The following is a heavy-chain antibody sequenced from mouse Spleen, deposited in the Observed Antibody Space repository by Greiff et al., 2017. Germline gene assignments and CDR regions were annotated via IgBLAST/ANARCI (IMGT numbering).Heavy chain of an antibody. CDR2: ISSGGGNT. V-gene: IGHV5-9-3*01. CDR1: GFTFSSYA. CDR3: ARQRYRSLDY. J-gene: IGHJ2*01. D-gene: IGHD2-14*01. Sequence: EVQLVESGGGLVKLGGSLKLSCAASGFTFSSYAMSWVRQTPEKRLEWVATISSGGGNTYYPDSVKGRFTISRDNAKNTLYLQMSSLKSEDTAMYYCARQRYRSLDYWGQGTTLTVSS.